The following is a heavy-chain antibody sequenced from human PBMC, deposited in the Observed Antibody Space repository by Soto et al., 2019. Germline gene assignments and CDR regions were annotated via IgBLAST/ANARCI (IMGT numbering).Heavy chain of an antibody. CDR3: ARDCSGSTSCSYYGMDV. CDR2: IYHSGST. J-gene: IGHJ6*02. Sequence: QVQLQESGPGLVKPSGTLSLTCAVSGDSLSSDNSWSWVRQPPGKGLEWIGEIYHSGSTNYNPSLTRRVTISTAKSKHQFSLKVCSVTAAAPAVYYCARDCSGSTSCSYYGMDVWGQGTTVAVSS. D-gene: IGHD2-2*01. V-gene: IGHV4-4*02. CDR1: GDSLSSDNS.